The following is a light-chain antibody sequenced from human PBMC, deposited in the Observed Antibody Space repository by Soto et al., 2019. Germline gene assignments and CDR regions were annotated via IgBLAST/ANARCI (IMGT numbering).Light chain of an antibody. V-gene: IGKV3-20*01. J-gene: IGKJ1*01. CDR1: QSVSSTY. Sequence: EIVLTPSPGTLSLSPGERASLSCRASQSVSSTYLAWYQQKRGQAPRLLIYGASRRATGIPDRFSGSGSGTDFTLTISRLEPEDFAVYYCQLNETFGQGTKVEIK. CDR2: GAS. CDR3: QLNET.